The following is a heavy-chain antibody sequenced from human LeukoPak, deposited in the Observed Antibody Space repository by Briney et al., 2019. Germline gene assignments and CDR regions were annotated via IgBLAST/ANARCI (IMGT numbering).Heavy chain of an antibody. D-gene: IGHD3-22*01. CDR1: GFTFSIYA. CDR3: ARDRPNYYGSDGHYYRRDGDY. V-gene: IGHV3-23*01. J-gene: IGHJ4*02. CDR2: ITSRGEST. Sequence: RGSLRLPCAASGFTFSIYAMSWVRQAPGKGLQWVSSITSRGESTWYVDSVKGRFTITRDNSENTLYLQMHSLRAEDTAVYYYARDRPNYYGSDGHYYRRDGDYWGRGTLVSVSS.